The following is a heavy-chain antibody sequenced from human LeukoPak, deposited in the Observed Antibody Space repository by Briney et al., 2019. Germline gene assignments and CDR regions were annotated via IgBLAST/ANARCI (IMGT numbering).Heavy chain of an antibody. CDR1: GLRFSDYY. CDR3: ARGALGYCSSTSCSSDFDY. CDR2: ISSGGDIM. J-gene: IGHJ4*02. D-gene: IGHD2-2*01. V-gene: IGHV3-11*04. Sequence: PGGSLRLSCAASGLRFSDYYVSWIRQAPGKGLQWVSYISSGGDIMHYADSVKGRFTISRDNSKNTLYLQMGSLRAEDMAVYYCARGALGYCSSTSCSSDFDYWGQGTLVTVSS.